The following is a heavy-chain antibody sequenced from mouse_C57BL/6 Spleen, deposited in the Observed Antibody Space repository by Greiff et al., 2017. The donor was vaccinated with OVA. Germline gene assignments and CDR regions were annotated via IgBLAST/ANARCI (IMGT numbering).Heavy chain of an antibody. J-gene: IGHJ2*01. CDR1: GFTFSDYY. Sequence: EVHLVESGGGLVQPGGSLKLSCAASGFTFSDYYMYWVRQTPEKRLEWVAYISNGGGSTYYPDTVKGRFTISRDNAKNTLYLQMSRLKSEDTAMYYCARQRRDDYENLYFDYWGQGTTLTVSS. D-gene: IGHD2-4*01. CDR3: ARQRRDDYENLYFDY. V-gene: IGHV5-12*01. CDR2: ISNGGGST.